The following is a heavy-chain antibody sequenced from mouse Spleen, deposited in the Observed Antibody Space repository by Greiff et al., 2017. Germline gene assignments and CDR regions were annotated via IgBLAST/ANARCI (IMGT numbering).Heavy chain of an antibody. V-gene: IGHV1S81*02. D-gene: IGHD2-2*01. Sequence: VQLQQSGAELVKPGASVKLSCKASGYTFTSYYMYWVKQRPGQGLEWIGEINPSNGGTNFNEKFKSKATLTVDKSSSTAYMQLSSLTSEDSAVYYCTSYGYDWDFDVWGAGTTVTVSS. J-gene: IGHJ1*01. CDR3: TSYGYDWDFDV. CDR1: GYTFTSYY. CDR2: INPSNGGT.